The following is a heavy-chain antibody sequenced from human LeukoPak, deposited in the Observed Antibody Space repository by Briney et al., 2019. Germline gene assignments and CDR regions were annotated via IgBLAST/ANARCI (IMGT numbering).Heavy chain of an antibody. D-gene: IGHD2-2*01. V-gene: IGHV4-59*08. Sequence: SETLSLTCTVSGGSISIYYWSWIRQPPGKGLEWIGYIYYSGSTNYNPSLKSRVTISVDTSKNQFSLKLSSVTAADTAVYYCARHSTSLLGPFDYWGQGTLVTVSS. CDR3: ARHSTSLLGPFDY. CDR2: IYYSGST. CDR1: GGSISIYY. J-gene: IGHJ4*02.